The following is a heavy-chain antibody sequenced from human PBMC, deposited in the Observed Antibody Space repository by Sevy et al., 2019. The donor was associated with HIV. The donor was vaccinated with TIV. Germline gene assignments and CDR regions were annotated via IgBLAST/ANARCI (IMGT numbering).Heavy chain of an antibody. V-gene: IGHV3-23*01. CDR1: GFTFSSYE. D-gene: IGHD5-12*01. J-gene: IGHJ4*02. CDR2: ISDSGGST. Sequence: GGSLRLSCAASGFTFSSYEMNWVRQAPGKGLEWVSSISDSGGSTYYADSVKGRFTISRDNSKNTLYLQMNSLRAEDTAVYYCASLPTPYGGYPYYFDYWGQGTLVTVSS. CDR3: ASLPTPYGGYPYYFDY.